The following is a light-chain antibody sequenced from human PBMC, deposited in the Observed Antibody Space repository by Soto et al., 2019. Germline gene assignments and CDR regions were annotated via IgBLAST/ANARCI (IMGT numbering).Light chain of an antibody. Sequence: QPVLTQSPSASASLGASVTLTCTLSSGHSTYAIAWHQQQPEKGPRFLMMLNSDGSHNKGDGIPDRFSGSSSGADRYLTISGLQSEDEAEYYCQTWGTGIQVVFGGGTKLTVL. CDR1: SGHSTYA. CDR2: LNSDGSH. J-gene: IGLJ2*01. V-gene: IGLV4-69*01. CDR3: QTWGTGIQVV.